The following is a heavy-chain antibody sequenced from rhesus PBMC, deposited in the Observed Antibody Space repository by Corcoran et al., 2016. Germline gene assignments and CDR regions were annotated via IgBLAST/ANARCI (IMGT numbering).Heavy chain of an antibody. Sequence: QVHLQESGPGVVKPSETLSLTCAVSGGSISSGYYDWSWIRQPPGKGLVWIGGNYSNSESTNYHPSLQSRVPISKDTSKNQFSLKLSSVTAADTAVYYCARRLEGYFEFWGQGALVTVSS. V-gene: IGHV4S12*01. CDR1: GGSISSGYYD. J-gene: IGHJ1*01. D-gene: IGHD3-3*01. CDR2: NYSNSEST. CDR3: ARRLEGYFEF.